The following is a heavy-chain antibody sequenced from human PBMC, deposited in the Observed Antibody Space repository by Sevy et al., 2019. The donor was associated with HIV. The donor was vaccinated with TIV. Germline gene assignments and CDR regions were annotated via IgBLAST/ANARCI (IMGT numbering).Heavy chain of an antibody. J-gene: IGHJ4*02. D-gene: IGHD2-8*01. CDR1: GFAFYDYS. CDR2: LSFGCGKI. CDR3: GREGCTRPHDY. V-gene: IGHV3-23*01. Sequence: GGSLRLSCAASGFAFYDYSMSWIRQAPGKGLEWVATLSFGCGKINYADSVKGRFTISRDNSKNSFYLQMDNLGVEDTAVYYCGREGCTRPHDYWGQGTRVTVSS.